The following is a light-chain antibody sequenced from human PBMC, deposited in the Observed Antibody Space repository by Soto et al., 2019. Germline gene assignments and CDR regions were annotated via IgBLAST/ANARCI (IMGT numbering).Light chain of an antibody. J-gene: IGKJ3*01. CDR1: QSVSSN. CDR2: GAS. V-gene: IGKV3-15*01. Sequence: EIVMTQSQATLSLSPGDRATLSCRASQSVSSNLAWYQQKPGQAPRLLIYGASTRDTGISARFSGSGSGTEFTFTFSSLNSEDFAVCYCQQYNNWPTFGPGTKVDIK. CDR3: QQYNNWPT.